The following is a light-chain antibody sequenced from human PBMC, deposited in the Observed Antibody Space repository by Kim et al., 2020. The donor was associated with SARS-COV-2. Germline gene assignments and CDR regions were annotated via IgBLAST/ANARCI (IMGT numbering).Light chain of an antibody. J-gene: IGLJ2*01. CDR1: KLGDKF. CDR2: QDT. CDR3: QAWATDSVT. V-gene: IGLV3-1*01. Sequence: SYELTQPPSVSVSPGQTASITCSGDKLGDKFASWYQQKPGQSPVLVIYQDTRRPSEIPERLSGSNSGDTATLTISGTQAMDEADYYCQAWATDSVTFGGGTQLTVL.